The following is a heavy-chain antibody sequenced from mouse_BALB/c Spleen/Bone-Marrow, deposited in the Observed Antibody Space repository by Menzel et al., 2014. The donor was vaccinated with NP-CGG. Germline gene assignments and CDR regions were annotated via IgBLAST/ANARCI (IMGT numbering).Heavy chain of an antibody. D-gene: IGHD1-1*01. CDR1: GFTFSSFA. CDR2: ISSGSSTI. J-gene: IGHJ2*01. CDR3: ARSGSSSGYFDY. Sequence: EVKLVESGGGLVQPGGSRKLSCAASGFTFSSFAMHWVRQAPEKGLEWVAYISSGSSTIYYADTVMGQFTISRDNPKNTLFLQMTSLRSEDTAMYYCARSGSSSGYFDYWGQGTTLTVSS. V-gene: IGHV5-17*02.